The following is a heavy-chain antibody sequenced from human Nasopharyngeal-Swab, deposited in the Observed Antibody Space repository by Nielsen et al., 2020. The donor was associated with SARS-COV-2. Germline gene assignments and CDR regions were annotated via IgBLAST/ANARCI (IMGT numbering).Heavy chain of an antibody. D-gene: IGHD2-21*02. CDR2: TGYDGSTK. V-gene: IGHV3-30*02. Sequence: GGSLRLSCAASGFTFRSYGMHWVRQAPGKGLECVAVTGYDGSTKKYADSVKGRFTISKDNSKNTLYLQMNSLRAEDTAVYYSAAEGDGSSHRGDAFDVWGQGTMVTVSS. CDR3: AAEGDGSSHRGDAFDV. CDR1: GFTFRSYG. J-gene: IGHJ3*01.